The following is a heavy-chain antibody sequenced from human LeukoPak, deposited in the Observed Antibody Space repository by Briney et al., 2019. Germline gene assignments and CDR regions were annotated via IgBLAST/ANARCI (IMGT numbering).Heavy chain of an antibody. V-gene: IGHV4-59*08. CDR3: ARHVSVTPWYFDL. J-gene: IGHJ2*01. D-gene: IGHD4-17*01. Sequence: PSETLSLTCTVSGGSISSYFWSWIRQPPGKALEWIGYIYYAGNTKYSPTLKGRITISVDTSKNQFSLRLGSVTAADTAVYYCARHVSVTPWYFDLWGRGTLVTVSS. CDR1: GGSISSYF. CDR2: IYYAGNT.